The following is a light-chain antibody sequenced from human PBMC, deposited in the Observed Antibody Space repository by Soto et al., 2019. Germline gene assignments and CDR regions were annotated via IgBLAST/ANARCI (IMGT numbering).Light chain of an antibody. Sequence: EIVLTQSPATLSLSPGERATLSCRASQSVSSYLAWYQQKPGQAPRLLIYGASTRATGIPDRFSGSGSGTEFTLSISSLQSEDFAVYYCQQYYNWPRTFGQGTKVDI. J-gene: IGKJ1*01. CDR2: GAS. CDR1: QSVSSY. V-gene: IGKV3-15*01. CDR3: QQYYNWPRT.